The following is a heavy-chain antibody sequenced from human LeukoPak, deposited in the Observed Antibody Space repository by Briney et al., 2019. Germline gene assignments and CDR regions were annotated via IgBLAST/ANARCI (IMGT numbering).Heavy chain of an antibody. V-gene: IGHV1-24*01. D-gene: IGHD1-26*01. CDR2: FDPEDGEI. CDR1: EYTLTELS. J-gene: IGHJ3*02. Sequence: ASVKVSCKVSEYTLTELSMHWVRQAPGKRLEWLGGFDPEDGEIIYAQKFQGRVTMSDVTSTDTAYMELGSLRSDDTAVYYCEADRGDYSGSYWTAFDIWGQGTMVTVSS. CDR3: EADRGDYSGSYWTAFDI.